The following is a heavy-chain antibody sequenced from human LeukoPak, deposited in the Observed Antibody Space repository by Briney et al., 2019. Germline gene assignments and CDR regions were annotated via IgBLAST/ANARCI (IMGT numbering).Heavy chain of an antibody. Sequence: PGGSLRLSCAASGFTFSSYAMSWVRQAPGKGLEWVSAISGSGGSAYYADSVKGRFTISRDNSKNTLYLQMNSLRAEDTAVYYCAKVPRYYYDSSGYYGDYWGQGTLVTVSS. CDR1: GFTFSSYA. J-gene: IGHJ4*01. CDR3: AKVPRYYYDSSGYYGDY. V-gene: IGHV3-23*01. CDR2: ISGSGGSA. D-gene: IGHD3-22*01.